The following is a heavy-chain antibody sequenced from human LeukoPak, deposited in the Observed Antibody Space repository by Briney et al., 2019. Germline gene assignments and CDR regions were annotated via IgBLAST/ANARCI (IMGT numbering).Heavy chain of an antibody. CDR2: ISSSSSYI. D-gene: IGHD6-19*01. CDR3: ARVRSSGWYSTPDAFDI. V-gene: IGHV3-21*01. J-gene: IGHJ3*02. CDR1: GFTFSSYS. Sequence: GGSLRLSCAVSGFTFSSYSMNWVRQAPGKGLEWVSSISSSSSYIYYADSVKGRFTISRDNAKNSLYLQMNSLRAEDTAVYYCARVRSSGWYSTPDAFDIWGQGTMVTVSS.